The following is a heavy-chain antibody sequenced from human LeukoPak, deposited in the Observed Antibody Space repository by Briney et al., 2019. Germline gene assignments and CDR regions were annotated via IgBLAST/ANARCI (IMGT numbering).Heavy chain of an antibody. CDR2: ISYDGSNK. J-gene: IGHJ4*02. CDR1: GFTFSGYA. D-gene: IGHD3-22*01. Sequence: PGRSLRLSCAASGFTFSGYAMHWVRQAPGKGLEWVAVISYDGSNKYYADSVKGRFTISRDNSKNTLYLQMNSLRAEDTAVYYCAGEYYYDSSGWYWGQGTLVTVSS. CDR3: AGEYYYDSSGWY. V-gene: IGHV3-30-3*01.